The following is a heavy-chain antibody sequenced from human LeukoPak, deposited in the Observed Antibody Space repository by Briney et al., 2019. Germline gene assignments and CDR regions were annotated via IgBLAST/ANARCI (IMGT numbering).Heavy chain of an antibody. V-gene: IGHV4-61*08. Sequence: SETLSLTCTVSGGSISSGGYYWSWIRQPPGKGLEWIGCIYYSGSTNYNPSLKSRVTISVDTSKNQFSLKLSSVTAADTAVYYCARGPYYDFWSGYYRSPNYGMDVWGQGATVTVSS. CDR1: GGSISSGGYY. CDR2: IYYSGST. D-gene: IGHD3-3*01. CDR3: ARGPYYDFWSGYYRSPNYGMDV. J-gene: IGHJ6*02.